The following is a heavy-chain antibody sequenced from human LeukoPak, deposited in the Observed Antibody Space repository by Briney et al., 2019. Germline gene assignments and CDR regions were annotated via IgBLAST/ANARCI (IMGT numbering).Heavy chain of an antibody. Sequence: PSQTLSLTCAVSGGSISTGDYLWSWVRQPPGKGLEWIGDIYFSGSTDYNPSLKSRVTISVGTSKNQFSLKLSSVTAADTAVYYCARDGFWSGPDAFDIWGQGTMVTVSS. CDR2: IYFSGST. D-gene: IGHD3-3*01. J-gene: IGHJ3*02. CDR1: GGSISTGDYL. V-gene: IGHV4-30-4*08. CDR3: ARDGFWSGPDAFDI.